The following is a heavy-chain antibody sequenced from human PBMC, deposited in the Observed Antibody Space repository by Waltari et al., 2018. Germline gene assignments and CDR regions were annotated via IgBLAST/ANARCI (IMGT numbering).Heavy chain of an antibody. CDR2: ISSSSSTI. D-gene: IGHD5-12*01. V-gene: IGHV3-48*01. Sequence: EVQLVESGGGLVQPGGSLRLSCAASGFTFSSYSMNWVRQAPGKGLEWVSYISSSSSTIYYADSVKGRFTISRDNAKNSLYLQMNSLRAEDTAVYYCARGYSGYDFDYWGQGTLVTVSS. CDR3: ARGYSGYDFDY. J-gene: IGHJ4*02. CDR1: GFTFSSYS.